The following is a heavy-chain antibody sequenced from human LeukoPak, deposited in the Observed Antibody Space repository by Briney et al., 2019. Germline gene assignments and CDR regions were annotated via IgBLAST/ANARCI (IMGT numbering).Heavy chain of an antibody. CDR1: GFTFSSYD. J-gene: IGHJ4*02. CDR3: AKVVAVAQFDY. D-gene: IGHD6-19*01. V-gene: IGHV3-30*18. CDR2: ISYEGSYK. Sequence: GSSLRLPCAASGFTFSSYDMHWLRQAPGKGLEWVAVISYEGSYKYSADSVKGRFNISRNNSKNTLYLQMSSLRAEDTAVYYCAKVVAVAQFDYWGQGTLVTVSS.